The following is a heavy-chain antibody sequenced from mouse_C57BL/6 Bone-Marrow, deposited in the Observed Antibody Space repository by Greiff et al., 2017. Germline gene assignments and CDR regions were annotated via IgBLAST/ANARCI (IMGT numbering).Heavy chain of an antibody. J-gene: IGHJ3*01. D-gene: IGHD4-1*01. Sequence: EVKLMESGPGLVKPSQSLSLTCSVTGYSITSGYYWNWIRQFPGNKLAWMGYISYDGSNNYNPSLKNRISITRDTSKNQFFLKLNSVTTEDTATYYCARDGTAWFAYWGQGTLVTVSA. CDR2: ISYDGSN. CDR1: GYSITSGYY. CDR3: ARDGTAWFAY. V-gene: IGHV3-6*01.